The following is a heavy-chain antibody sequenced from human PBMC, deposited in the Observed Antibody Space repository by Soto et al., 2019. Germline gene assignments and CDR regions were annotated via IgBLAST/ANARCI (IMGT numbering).Heavy chain of an antibody. CDR3: ARDETVMIFGRVLVWYLDQ. J-gene: IGHJ4*02. Sequence: SVKVSCKASGGIFSTYAISWLRQAPGQGLEWMGGIIPLFGTPNYAQRFQGRVTITTDESTSTAYMELSRLRSEDTAVYYCARDETVMIFGRVLVWYLDQWCQAALVTVS. CDR1: GGIFSTYA. D-gene: IGHD3-16*02. CDR2: IIPLFGTP. V-gene: IGHV1-69*05.